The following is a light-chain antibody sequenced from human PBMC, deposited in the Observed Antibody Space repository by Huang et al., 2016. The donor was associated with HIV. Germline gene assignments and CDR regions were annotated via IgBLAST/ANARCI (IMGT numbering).Light chain of an antibody. Sequence: EIVMTQSPVTLSVSPGESATLSCRASQSVSSNLAWYQQQPGQAPRLLIDGAFTRATGIPARFSGSGSGTEFTLTISSLQSEDFAVYYCQQYNNWPPYTFGQGTKLEIK. J-gene: IGKJ2*01. CDR2: GAF. CDR1: QSVSSN. CDR3: QQYNNWPPYT. V-gene: IGKV3-15*01.